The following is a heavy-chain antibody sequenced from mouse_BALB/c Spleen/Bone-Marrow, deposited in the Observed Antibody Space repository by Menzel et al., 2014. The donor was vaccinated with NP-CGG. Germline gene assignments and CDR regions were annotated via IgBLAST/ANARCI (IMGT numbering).Heavy chain of an antibody. Sequence: VKLQESGAELARPGASVKMSCKASGHTFDRYTMHWVKQRPGQGLEWIGYINPGGGYTNYSQKFKDKATLTADKSSTTAYMQLSSLTSEDSAVYYCARGDYWGQGTTLTVSS. CDR2: INPGGGYT. V-gene: IGHV1-4*01. J-gene: IGHJ2*01. CDR3: ARGDY. CDR1: GHTFDRYT.